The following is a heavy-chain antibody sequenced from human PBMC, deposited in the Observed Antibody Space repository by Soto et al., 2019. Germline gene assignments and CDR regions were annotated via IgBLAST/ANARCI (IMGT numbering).Heavy chain of an antibody. Sequence: QVRLVESGGGVVQPGRSLRLSCTASGFSFSSYAMYWFRQPPGKGLEWVAVISHDGINKHYADSVKGRVTVSRDNSNHSLDLQVNSLRGEDTAMYYCARDMYSIDYFVKWFEPWGQGTLVTVSS. V-gene: IGHV3-30-3*01. J-gene: IGHJ5*02. CDR2: ISHDGINK. CDR1: GFSFSSYA. CDR3: ARDMYSIDYFVKWFEP. D-gene: IGHD6-13*01.